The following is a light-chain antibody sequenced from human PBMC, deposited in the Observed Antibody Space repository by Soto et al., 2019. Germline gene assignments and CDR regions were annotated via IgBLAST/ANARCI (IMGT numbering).Light chain of an antibody. CDR3: QQYNTFLT. V-gene: IGKV1-5*03. Sequence: VQMTRSPSTLSASLRDKVTITCRASQRISSWLAWYQRKPGKAPKLLIYEASTLQSGVPSRFSGSGSGTEFTLTISSLQPDDSATYYCQQYNTFLTFGGGTKVDI. CDR1: QRISSW. CDR2: EAS. J-gene: IGKJ4*01.